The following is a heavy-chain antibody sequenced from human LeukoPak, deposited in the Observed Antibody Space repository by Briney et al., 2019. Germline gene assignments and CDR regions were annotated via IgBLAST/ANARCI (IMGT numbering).Heavy chain of an antibody. J-gene: IGHJ4*02. CDR3: ATGGYNHEIDY. Sequence: DSVKGRFTISRDNAKNSLYLQMNSLRAGDTAVYYCATGGYNHEIDYWGQGTLVTVSS. V-gene: IGHV3-7*01. D-gene: IGHD5-24*01.